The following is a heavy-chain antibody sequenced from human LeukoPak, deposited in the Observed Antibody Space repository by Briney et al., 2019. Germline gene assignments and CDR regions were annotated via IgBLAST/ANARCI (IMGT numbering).Heavy chain of an antibody. CDR2: IMFDGANK. CDR3: AKDSSGTLFWFYP. Sequence: AGGSLRLSCAASGFTFSSYAMHWVRQAPGKGLEWVAVIMFDGANKYYADSVKGRFTISRDTSKNTLYLQMNSLRAEDTAVYYCAKDSSGTLFWFYPWGQGTLVTVSS. J-gene: IGHJ5*02. V-gene: IGHV3-33*06. CDR1: GFTFSSYA. D-gene: IGHD6-13*01.